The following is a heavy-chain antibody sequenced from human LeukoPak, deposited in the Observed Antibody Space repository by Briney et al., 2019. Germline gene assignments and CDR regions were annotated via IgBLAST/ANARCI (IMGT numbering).Heavy chain of an antibody. CDR3: AREAGDCSSTSCQEYLQY. CDR2: INPTSGGT. CDR1: KYTFTGYY. J-gene: IGHJ1*01. Sequence: ASVKVSCKASKYTFTGYYMHWVRQAPGQGLEWMGWINPTSGGTNYAQKFQGRVTMTRDTSSSTAYMELSWLRSDDTAVYYCAREAGDCSSTSCQEYLQYWGQGTLVTVSS. V-gene: IGHV1-2*02. D-gene: IGHD2-2*01.